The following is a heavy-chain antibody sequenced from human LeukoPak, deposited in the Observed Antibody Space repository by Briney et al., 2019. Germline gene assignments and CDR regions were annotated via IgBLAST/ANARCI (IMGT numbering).Heavy chain of an antibody. CDR2: IYTSGST. CDR3: ARAAMVRGVAGYYYYYMDV. CDR1: GGSISSYY. Sequence: SETLSLTCTVSGGSISSYYWSWIRQPAGKGLEWIGRIYTSGSTNYNPSLKSRVTMSVDTSKDQFSLKLSSVTAADTAVYYCARAAMVRGVAGYYYYYMDVWGKGTTVTVSS. V-gene: IGHV4-4*07. J-gene: IGHJ6*03. D-gene: IGHD3-10*01.